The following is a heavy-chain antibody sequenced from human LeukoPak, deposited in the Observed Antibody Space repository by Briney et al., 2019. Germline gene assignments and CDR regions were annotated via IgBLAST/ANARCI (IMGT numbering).Heavy chain of an antibody. CDR3: ARDPLHRRHYGYSSSWYLD. V-gene: IGHV1-18*01. CDR1: GYTFTSYG. CDR2: ISAYNGNT. D-gene: IGHD6-13*01. J-gene: IGHJ4*02. Sequence: ASVKVSCKASGYTFTSYGISWVRQAPGQGLEWMGWISAYNGNTNYAQKLQGRVTMTTDTSTSTAYMELRSLRSDDTAVYYCARDPLHRRHYGYSSSWYLDWGQGTLVTVSS.